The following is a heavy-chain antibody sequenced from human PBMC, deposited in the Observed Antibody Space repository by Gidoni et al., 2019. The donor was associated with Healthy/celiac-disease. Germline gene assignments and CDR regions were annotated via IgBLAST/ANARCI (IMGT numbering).Heavy chain of an antibody. CDR1: GFTFRSYS. D-gene: IGHD1-26*01. V-gene: IGHV3-21*01. CDR3: ARVGTYFDY. CDR2: ISSRSSYI. J-gene: IGHJ4*02. Sequence: EVQLVESGGGLVKPGGSLRLSCATSGFTFRSYSLNWVRQAPGKGLEWVSSISSRSSYIYYADSVKGRFTISIDNAKNSLYLQMNSLRAEDTAVYYCARVGTYFDYWGQGTLVTVSS.